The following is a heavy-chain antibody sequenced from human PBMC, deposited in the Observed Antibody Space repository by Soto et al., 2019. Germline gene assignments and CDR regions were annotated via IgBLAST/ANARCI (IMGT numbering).Heavy chain of an antibody. CDR3: AKHIGTLTGTSDY. V-gene: IGHV3-23*04. CDR2: ISGRGSDT. Sequence: EVQLVESGGGLVQPGGSLRLSCAASGFTFSSYSMSWVRQAPGKGLEWVSVISGRGSDTYYADSVKGRFTVSRDNSKNTLYLQMNSLRAEDTAVYFCAKHIGTLTGTSDYWGQGTLVTVSS. CDR1: GFTFSSYS. D-gene: IGHD4-17*01. J-gene: IGHJ4*02.